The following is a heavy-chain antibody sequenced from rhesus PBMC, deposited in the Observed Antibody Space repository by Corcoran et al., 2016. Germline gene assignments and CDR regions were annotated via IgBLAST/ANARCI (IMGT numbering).Heavy chain of an antibody. V-gene: IGHV3-16*02. CDR1: GFTFSHYW. CDR3: ARGGDIWTGYHHDV. Sequence: EVRLVESGGGLVQPGGSLRLSCAASGFTFSHYWKSWVRQAPGKGLDWVGLIKKKADGGTAAYAESVKGRFTSSRDDSKNTLYLQMNSLKTEDTAVYYCARGGDIWTGYHHDVWGPGVLVTVSS. D-gene: IGHD3-3*01. CDR2: IKKKADGGTA. J-gene: IGHJ5-1*01.